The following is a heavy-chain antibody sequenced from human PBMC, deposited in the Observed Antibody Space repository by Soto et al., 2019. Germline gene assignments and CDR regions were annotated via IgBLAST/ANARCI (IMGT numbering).Heavy chain of an antibody. CDR3: ARGYCTSSACHWNFDY. J-gene: IGHJ4*02. Sequence: QPGGSLRLSCAASGFTFSSYEMNWVRQAPGKGLEWVSDITSTGSTRYYADSVKGRFTISRDNAKNSLYLQMNSLRAEDTAVYYCARGYCTSSACHWNFDYWGQGTLVTVSS. V-gene: IGHV3-48*03. CDR2: ITSTGSTR. D-gene: IGHD2-8*02. CDR1: GFTFSSYE.